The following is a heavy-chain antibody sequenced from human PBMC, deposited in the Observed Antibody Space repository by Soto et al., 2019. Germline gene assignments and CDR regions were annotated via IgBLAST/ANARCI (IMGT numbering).Heavy chain of an antibody. CDR3: ARDRSIAARPEPDFDY. D-gene: IGHD6-6*01. V-gene: IGHV3-33*01. CDR1: GFTFSSYG. CDR2: IWYDGSNK. J-gene: IGHJ4*02. Sequence: GGSLRRSCAASGFTFSSYGMHWLRQAPGKGLEWVAVIWYDGSNKYYADSVKGRFTISRDNSKNTLYLQMNSLRAEDTAVYYCARDRSIAARPEPDFDYWGQGTLVTVSS.